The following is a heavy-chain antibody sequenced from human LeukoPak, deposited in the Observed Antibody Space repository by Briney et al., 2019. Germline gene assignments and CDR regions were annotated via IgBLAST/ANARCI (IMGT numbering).Heavy chain of an antibody. Sequence: SETLSLTCTVSGGSISSHYWGWIRQPPGKGLEWIGSNRGNTFYNPSLRNRVSISIDTSKGRFSLNLNSVTAADTAVYFCTRDREHGTQDSWGQGTLVTVS. D-gene: IGHD1-26*01. J-gene: IGHJ4*02. CDR3: TRDREHGTQDS. V-gene: IGHV4-39*07. CDR1: GGSISSHY. CDR2: NRGNT.